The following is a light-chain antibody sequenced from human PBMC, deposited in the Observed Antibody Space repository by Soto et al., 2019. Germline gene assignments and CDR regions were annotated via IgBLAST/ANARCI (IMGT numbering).Light chain of an antibody. CDR3: NSYTGSSTYV. Sequence: QSVLPQPPSVSGSPGQSVAISCTGTSSDVGSYNRVSWYQQPPGAAPKLMIYEVSNRPSGVPDRFSGSKSGNTASLTISGPQAEDEADYYCNSYTGSSTYVFGTGTKVTVL. J-gene: IGLJ1*01. V-gene: IGLV2-18*02. CDR1: SSDVGSYNR. CDR2: EVS.